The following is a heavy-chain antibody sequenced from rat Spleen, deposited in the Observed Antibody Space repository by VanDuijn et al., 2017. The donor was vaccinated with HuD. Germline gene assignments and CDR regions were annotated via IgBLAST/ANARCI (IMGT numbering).Heavy chain of an antibody. V-gene: IGHV5-31*01. CDR3: TRENWVVDA. D-gene: IGHD3-6*01. CDR2: ITHNDGNT. J-gene: IGHJ4*01. CDR1: GFTFNKYW. Sequence: EVQLVESDGGLVQPGRSLKVSCVASGFTFNKYWMTWIRQAPGRGLEWVATITHNDGNTYYPDSVRGRFTISRDNAQSTLYLQMNSLRSEDTATYYCTRENWVVDAWGQGASVTVSS.